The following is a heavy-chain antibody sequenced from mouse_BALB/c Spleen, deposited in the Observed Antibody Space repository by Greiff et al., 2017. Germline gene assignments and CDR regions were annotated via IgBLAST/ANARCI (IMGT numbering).Heavy chain of an antibody. CDR2: INSNGSST. CDR3: AREEVRRRNYAMDY. J-gene: IGHJ4*01. CDR1: GFTFSSYC. Sequence: EVKLVESGGGLVQPGGSLKLSCAASGFTFSSYCMSWVRQTPDKKLELVATINSNGSSTYYPDSVKGRFTISRDNAKNTLYLQMSSLKSEDTAMYYCAREEVRRRNYAMDYWGQGTSVTVSS. D-gene: IGHD2-14*01. V-gene: IGHV5-6-3*01.